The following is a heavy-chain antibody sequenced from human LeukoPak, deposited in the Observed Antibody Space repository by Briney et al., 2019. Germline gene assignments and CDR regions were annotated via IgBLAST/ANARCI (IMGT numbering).Heavy chain of an antibody. J-gene: IGHJ4*02. V-gene: IGHV4-4*07. CDR3: ARGRQSPYYYDSSGYYQFDY. CDR2: IYTSGST. CDR1: GGSISSYY. D-gene: IGHD3-22*01. Sequence: SETLSLTCTVSGGSISSYYWSWIRQPAGKGLEWIGRIYTSGSTNYNPSLKSRVTMSVDTSKNQFSLKLSSVTAADTAVYYCARGRQSPYYYDSSGYYQFDYWGQGTLVTVSS.